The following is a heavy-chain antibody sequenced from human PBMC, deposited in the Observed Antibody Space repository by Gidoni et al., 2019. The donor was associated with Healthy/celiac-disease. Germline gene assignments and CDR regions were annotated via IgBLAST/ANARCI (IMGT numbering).Heavy chain of an antibody. CDR3: ARASRDYYDSSGYSFDY. D-gene: IGHD3-22*01. J-gene: IGHJ4*02. CDR1: GYTFTGYY. Sequence: QVQLVQSGAEVKTPGASVKVSCKASGYTFTGYYMHWGRQAPGQGLEWMGWINPNSGGTNYAQKFQGRVTMTRDTSISTAYMELSRLRSDDTAVYYCARASRDYYDSSGYSFDYWGQGTLVTVSS. CDR2: INPNSGGT. V-gene: IGHV1-2*02.